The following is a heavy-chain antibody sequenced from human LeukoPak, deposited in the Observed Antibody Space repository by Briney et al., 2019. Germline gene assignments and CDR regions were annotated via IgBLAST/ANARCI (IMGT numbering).Heavy chain of an antibody. CDR1: GFTFSSYS. CDR3: AMSRGATIFGVVITPYYFDY. D-gene: IGHD3-3*01. J-gene: IGHJ4*02. CDR2: ISSSSSYI. V-gene: IGHV3-21*01. Sequence: GGSLRLPCAASGFTFSSYSMNWVRQAPGKGLEWVSSISSSSSYIYYADSVKGRFTISRDNAKNSLYLQMNSLRAEDTAVYYCAMSRGATIFGVVITPYYFDYWGQGTLVTVSS.